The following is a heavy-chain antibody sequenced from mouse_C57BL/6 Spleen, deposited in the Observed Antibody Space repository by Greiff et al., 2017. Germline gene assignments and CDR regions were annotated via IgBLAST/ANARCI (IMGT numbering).Heavy chain of an antibody. D-gene: IGHD2-4*01. Sequence: QVQLQQPGAELVRPGSSVKLSCTASGYTFTSYWMHWVKQRPIQGLEWIGNIDPSDSETHYNQKFKDKATLTVDKSSSTAYMQLSSLTSEDSAVYYCAREDDYDGGLAYWGQGTLVTVSA. V-gene: IGHV1-52*01. CDR3: AREDDYDGGLAY. CDR2: IDPSDSET. J-gene: IGHJ3*01. CDR1: GYTFTSYW.